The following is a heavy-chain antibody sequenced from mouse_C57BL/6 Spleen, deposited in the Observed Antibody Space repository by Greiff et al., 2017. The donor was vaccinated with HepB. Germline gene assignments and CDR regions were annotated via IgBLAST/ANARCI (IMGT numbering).Heavy chain of an antibody. Sequence: EVKLMESGGGLVQPGGSLSLSCAASGFTFTDYYMSWVRQPPGKALEWLGFIRNKANGYTKEYSASVKGRFTISRDNSQSILYLQMNALRAEDSATYSCARYSWYFDVWGTGTTVTVSS. J-gene: IGHJ1*03. CDR2: IRNKANGYTK. CDR3: ARYSWYFDV. V-gene: IGHV7-3*01. CDR1: GFTFTDYY.